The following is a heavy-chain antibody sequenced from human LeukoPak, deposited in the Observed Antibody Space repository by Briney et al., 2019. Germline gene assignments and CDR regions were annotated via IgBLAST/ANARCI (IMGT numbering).Heavy chain of an antibody. CDR2: INPNSGGT. J-gene: IGHJ4*02. V-gene: IGHV1-2*06. D-gene: IGHD2-2*01. CDR3: ARSLPSWPASMYYFDY. Sequence: ASVKVSCKASGYTFTGYYMHWVRQAPGQGLERMGRINPNSGGTNYAQKFQGRVTMTRDTSISTAYMELGRLRSDDTAVYYCARSLPSWPASMYYFDYWGQGTLVTVSS. CDR1: GYTFTGYY.